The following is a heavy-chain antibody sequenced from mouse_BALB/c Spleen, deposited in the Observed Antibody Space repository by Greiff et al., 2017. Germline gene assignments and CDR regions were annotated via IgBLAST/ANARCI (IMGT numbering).Heavy chain of an antibody. CDR1: GFTFSSFG. V-gene: IGHV5-17*02. CDR2: ISSGSSTI. CDR3: AREGRPLYAMDY. D-gene: IGHD3-3*01. J-gene: IGHJ4*01. Sequence: EVQLVESGGGLVQPGGSRKLSCAASGFTFSSFGMHWVRQAPEKGLEWVAYISSGSSTIYYADTVKGRFTISRDNPKNTLFLQMTSLRSEDTAMYYCAREGRPLYAMDYWGQGTSVTVSS.